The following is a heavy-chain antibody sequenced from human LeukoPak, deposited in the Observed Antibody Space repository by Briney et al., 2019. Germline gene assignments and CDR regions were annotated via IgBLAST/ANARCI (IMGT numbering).Heavy chain of an antibody. V-gene: IGHV3-30*03. J-gene: IGHJ4*02. CDR2: ISADGSTA. CDR1: EFTFSSHV. Sequence: GGSLRLSCAASEFTFSSHVMHWFRQAPGKGLEWVAVISADGSTAYYSDSAKGRFTISRDNAKNTLHLQMNTLKGDDTAVYYCARRNVKFSDYGRLDYWGQGTLVTVSS. D-gene: IGHD4-17*01. CDR3: ARRNVKFSDYGRLDY.